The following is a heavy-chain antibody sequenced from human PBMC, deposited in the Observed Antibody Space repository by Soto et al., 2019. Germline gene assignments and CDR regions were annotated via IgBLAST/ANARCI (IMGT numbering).Heavy chain of an antibody. J-gene: IGHJ6*02. Sequence: WTWIRQHPGKGLEWIGYISSSGRTYYNPSLKSRVSMSLDTSENQFSLRLSSVTAADTAVFYCARDSPVASQGSYYGLDVWGQGTTVTVSS. V-gene: IGHV4-31*02. CDR2: ISSSGRT. D-gene: IGHD5-12*01. CDR3: ARDSPVASQGSYYGLDV.